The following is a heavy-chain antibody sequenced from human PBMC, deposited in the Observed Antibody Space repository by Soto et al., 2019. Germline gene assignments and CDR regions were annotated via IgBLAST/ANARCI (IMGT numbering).Heavy chain of an antibody. Sequence: EVQLVESGGGLVKPGGSLRLSCAASGFTFSNAWMSWVRQAPGKGLEWVGRIKSKTDGGTTDYAAPVKGRFTISRDDSKNTLYLQMNSLKTEDTAVYYRTTNGLGSGSYYLRSYFDYWGQGTLVTVSS. V-gene: IGHV3-15*01. CDR2: IKSKTDGGTT. J-gene: IGHJ4*02. CDR1: GFTFSNAW. D-gene: IGHD3-10*01. CDR3: TTNGLGSGSYYLRSYFDY.